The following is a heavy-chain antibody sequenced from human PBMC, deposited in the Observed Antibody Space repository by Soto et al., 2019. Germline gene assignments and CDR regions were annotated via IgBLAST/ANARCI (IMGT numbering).Heavy chain of an antibody. CDR1: GGTFNNYA. V-gene: IGHV1-69*06. CDR3: AKLQQLTTFEF. Sequence: QVQLVQSGAEVKKPGSSVKVSCKASGGTFNNYAISWVRQAPGQGLEWMGGIVSIFNTSHFAEKFQGRLTLTADKSTSTAFMELIGIRSDDTAVYFCAKLQQLTTFEFWCQGTLVSVSS. J-gene: IGHJ4*02. CDR2: IVSIFNTS. D-gene: IGHD6-13*01.